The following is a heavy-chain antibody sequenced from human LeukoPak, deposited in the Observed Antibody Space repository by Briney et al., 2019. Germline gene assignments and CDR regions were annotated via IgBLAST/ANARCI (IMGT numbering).Heavy chain of an antibody. V-gene: IGHV3-21*04. CDR2: IDTSGSYI. D-gene: IGHD2-21*02. J-gene: IGHJ4*02. CDR3: AKAFDDYFFDY. CDR1: GFTFSNYG. Sequence: GGSLRLSCTASGFTFSNYGLNWVRQAPGKGLEWVSFIDTSGSYIYYGDSVKGRVTISRDNSKNTLYLQMNILRAEDTATYYCAKAFDDYFFDYWGQGTLVTVSS.